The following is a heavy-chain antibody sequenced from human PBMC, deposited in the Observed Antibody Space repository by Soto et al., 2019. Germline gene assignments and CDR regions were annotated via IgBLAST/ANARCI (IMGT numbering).Heavy chain of an antibody. V-gene: IGHV3-21*01. CDR2: ISSSSSYI. CDR1: GFTFSSYS. Sequence: GGSLRLSCAASGFTFSSYSMNWVRQAPGKGLEWVSSISSSSSYIYYADSVKGRFTISRDNAKNSLYLQMNSLRAEDTAVYYCARADRIAARPIPFDYWGQGTLVTVSS. J-gene: IGHJ4*02. CDR3: ARADRIAARPIPFDY. D-gene: IGHD6-6*01.